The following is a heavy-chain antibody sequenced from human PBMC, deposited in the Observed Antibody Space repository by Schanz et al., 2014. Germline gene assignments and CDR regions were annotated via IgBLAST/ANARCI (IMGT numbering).Heavy chain of an antibody. V-gene: IGHV3-11*01. CDR3: ARENLNWEAFDI. J-gene: IGHJ3*02. D-gene: IGHD7-27*01. CDR1: GFIFNDYY. CDR2: ISRDGTTS. Sequence: QVQLVESGGGLVKPGGSLRLSCAASGFIFNDYYMNWIRQAPGKGLEWLSYISRDGTTSYYADSEKGRFTISRDNAKNSLYLEMTSLRGEDTAVYYCARENLNWEAFDIWGQGTVVTVSS.